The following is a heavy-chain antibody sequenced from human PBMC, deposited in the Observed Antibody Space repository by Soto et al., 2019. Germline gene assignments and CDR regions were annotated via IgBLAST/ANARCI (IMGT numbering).Heavy chain of an antibody. CDR2: ISGSGGTI. V-gene: IGHV3-23*01. CDR3: AKGSGNIRPYGMDV. J-gene: IGHJ6*02. Sequence: EVQLLESGGGLVQPGGSLRVSCAAAGFTFSNHAMSWVRQAPGKGLEWVSTISGSGGTIYYADSVKGRFTISRDNSKNALWLQMNSLGAEDTALYYCAKGSGNIRPYGMDVWGQGTTVTVSS. CDR1: GFTFSNHA.